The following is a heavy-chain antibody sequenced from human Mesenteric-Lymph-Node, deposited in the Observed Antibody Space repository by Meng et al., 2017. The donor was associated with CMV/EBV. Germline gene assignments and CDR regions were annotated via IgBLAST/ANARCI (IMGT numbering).Heavy chain of an antibody. CDR2: INHSGST. V-gene: IGHV4-34*01. CDR3: ARGRGGRDDY. CDR1: GGSFSGYY. J-gene: IGHJ4*02. D-gene: IGHD4-23*01. Sequence: SLTCAVYGGSFSGYYWSWIRQPPGKGLEWIGEINHSGSTNYNPSLKSRVTISVDTSKNQFSLKLSSVTAADTAVYYCARGRGGRDDYWGQGTLVTVSS.